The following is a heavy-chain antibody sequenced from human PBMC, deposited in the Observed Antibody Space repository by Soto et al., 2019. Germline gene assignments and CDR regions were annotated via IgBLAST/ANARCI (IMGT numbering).Heavy chain of an antibody. Sequence: GASVKVSCKASGFTFTSSAVQWVRQARGQRLEWVGWIVVGSGNTNYAQKFQGHVTISADKSISAVYLQWGSLKASDTAMYYCARLYCSSSTCDSWFDPWGQGTLVTVSS. D-gene: IGHD2-2*01. V-gene: IGHV1-58*01. J-gene: IGHJ5*02. CDR3: ARLYCSSSTCDSWFDP. CDR2: IVVGSGNT. CDR1: GFTFTSSA.